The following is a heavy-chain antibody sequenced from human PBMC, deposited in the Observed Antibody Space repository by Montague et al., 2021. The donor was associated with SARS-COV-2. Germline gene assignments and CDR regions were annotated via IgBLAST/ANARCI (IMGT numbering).Heavy chain of an antibody. Sequence: SETLSLTCTVSGDSISSYYWSWIRQPPGKGLEWIGYIYYTGSANYNPSLKSRVTISVDTSKNQFSLKLSSVTAADTAVYYCARGSGDYWGQGTLVTVSS. J-gene: IGHJ4*02. CDR3: ARGSGDY. CDR2: IYYTGSA. CDR1: GDSISSYY. D-gene: IGHD7-27*01. V-gene: IGHV4-59*01.